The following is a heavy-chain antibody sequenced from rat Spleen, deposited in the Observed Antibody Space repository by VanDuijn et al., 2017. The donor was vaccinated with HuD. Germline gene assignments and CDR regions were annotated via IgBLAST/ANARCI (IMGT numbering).Heavy chain of an antibody. V-gene: IGHV5-31*01. J-gene: IGHJ3*01. CDR2: ISNTGSSI. Sequence: EVQLVESGGGLVQPGRSLKLSCAASGFTFSNYYMAWIRQAPGKGLEWIASISNTGSSIYYPDSVKGRFTISRHNTQNTLYLQMNSLRSEDTAAYYCTTVLQGHGFAYWGQGTLVTVSS. CDR1: GFTFSNYY. D-gene: IGHD1-1*01. CDR3: TTVLQGHGFAY.